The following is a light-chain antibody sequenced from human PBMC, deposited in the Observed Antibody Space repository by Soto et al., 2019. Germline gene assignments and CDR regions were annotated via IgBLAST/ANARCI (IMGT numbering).Light chain of an antibody. V-gene: IGLV2-8*01. CDR3: SSPAASTLFV. Sequence: QSALTQPPSVSGSPGQSITISCTGTSRDVGGYNYVSWYQQHPGRAPKLLIYKVSKWPSGVSDRFSGSKSGNTASLTISGLQAEDEADYFCSSPAASTLFVFGSGTKLTVL. CDR2: KVS. CDR1: SRDVGGYNY. J-gene: IGLJ2*01.